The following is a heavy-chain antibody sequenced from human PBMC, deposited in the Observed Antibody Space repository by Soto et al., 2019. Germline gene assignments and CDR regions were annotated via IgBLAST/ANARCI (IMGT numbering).Heavy chain of an antibody. CDR3: AKDSPFYYDILAIDS. Sequence: GGSLRLSCAASGFTFSIYTMNWVRQAPGKGLEWVSAISGSGGSIYYADSVKGRFTISRDNSKNTLCLQMDSLRAEDTAVYYCAKDSPFYYDILAIDSWGQGTLVTVSS. V-gene: IGHV3-23*01. D-gene: IGHD3-9*01. J-gene: IGHJ4*02. CDR2: ISGSGGSI. CDR1: GFTFSIYT.